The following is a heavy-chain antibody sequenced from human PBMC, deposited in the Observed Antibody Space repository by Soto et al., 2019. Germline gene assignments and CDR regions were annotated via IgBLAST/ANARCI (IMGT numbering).Heavy chain of an antibody. CDR3: ATESKDGYNYWFFDL. CDR1: GGSLGNLA. CDR2: IIPIYRAS. J-gene: IGHJ2*01. V-gene: IGHV1-69*01. D-gene: IGHD3-10*01. Sequence: QVQLVQSEAEVKKPGSSVKVSCKASGGSLGNLAISWVRQAPGQGLEWVAGIIPIYRASNYAEHFRGRISLTLDESTATTYLQLSSLTSEDSAIYYCATESKDGYNYWFFDLWGRGTQVIVSS.